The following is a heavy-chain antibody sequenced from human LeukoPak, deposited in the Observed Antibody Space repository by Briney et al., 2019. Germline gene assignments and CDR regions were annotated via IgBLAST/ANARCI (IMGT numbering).Heavy chain of an antibody. D-gene: IGHD1-1*01. CDR1: GFSISSGYY. CDR2: IHPSGTI. V-gene: IGHV4-38-2*02. CDR3: AREAERRVVN. Sequence: SETLSLTCVVSGFSISSGYYWGWIRQPPGKGLEWIGNIHPSGTILHNSSLNSRVTMSIDTSKNQFTLKLSAVTAADTAVYYCAREAERRVVNWGQGTLVTVSS. J-gene: IGHJ4*02.